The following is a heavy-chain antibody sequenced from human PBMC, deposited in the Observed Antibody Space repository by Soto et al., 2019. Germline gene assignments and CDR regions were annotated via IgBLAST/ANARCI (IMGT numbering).Heavy chain of an antibody. Sequence: SETLSLTCTVSGGSISSSSYYWGWIRQPPGKGLEWIGSIYYSGSTYYNPSLKSRVTISVDTSKNQFSLKLSSVTAADTAVYYCARRTSSGWYGYYFDYWGQGTLVTVSS. CDR3: ARRTSSGWYGYYFDY. CDR2: IYYSGST. CDR1: GGSISSSSYY. D-gene: IGHD6-19*01. J-gene: IGHJ4*02. V-gene: IGHV4-39*01.